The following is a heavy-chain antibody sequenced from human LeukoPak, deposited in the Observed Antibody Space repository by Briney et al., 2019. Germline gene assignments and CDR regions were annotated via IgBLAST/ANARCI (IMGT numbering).Heavy chain of an antibody. CDR1: GYSFTVYW. D-gene: IGHD3-10*01. CDR3: ARWGYYGGNNHGYDY. J-gene: IGHJ4*02. V-gene: IGHV5-51*01. CDR2: IYPGDSDT. Sequence: GESLKISCTGSGYSFTVYWIAWVRQMPGKGLEWMGIIYPGDSDTRYSPSFQGQVTISADKSISTTYLQWSNLKASDTAMYYCARWGYYGGNNHGYDYWGQGTLVTVSS.